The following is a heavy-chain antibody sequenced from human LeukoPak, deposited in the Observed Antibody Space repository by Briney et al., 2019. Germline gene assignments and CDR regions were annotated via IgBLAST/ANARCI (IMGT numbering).Heavy chain of an antibody. V-gene: IGHV3-33*01. J-gene: IGHJ4*02. CDR2: IAYDGSRA. Sequence: GGSLRLSCAGSGFTFGGYGMHWFRQTPGKGLEWVAVIAYDGSRAFYADSVKGRFTIARDNSKNTMSVQMDDLRAEDTAVYYCTRYNNDHFDYWGQGTLVTVSA. CDR1: GFTFGGYG. D-gene: IGHD1-14*01. CDR3: TRYNNDHFDY.